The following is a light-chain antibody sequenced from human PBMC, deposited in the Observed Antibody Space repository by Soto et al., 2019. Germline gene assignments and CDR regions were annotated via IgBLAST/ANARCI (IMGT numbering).Light chain of an antibody. J-gene: IGKJ4*01. CDR2: AAS. Sequence: DIQMTQSPSSLSASVGDRVTIPCRASQSIDNYLNWYHQKPGKAPKLLIYAASSLQSGVPSRFSGSGSGTDFTLTISSLQPEDSANYFCQQSMSSPLTFGGGTKVEVK. CDR1: QSIDNY. CDR3: QQSMSSPLT. V-gene: IGKV1-39*01.